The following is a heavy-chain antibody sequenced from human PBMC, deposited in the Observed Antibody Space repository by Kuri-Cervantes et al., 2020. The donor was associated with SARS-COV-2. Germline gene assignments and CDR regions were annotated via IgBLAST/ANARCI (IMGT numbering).Heavy chain of an antibody. J-gene: IGHJ6*02. CDR2: ISWNSGSI. Sequence: LSLTCAASGFSFDDYAMHWVRQAPGKGLEWVSGISWNSGSICYADSVKGRFTISRDNAKNSLYLQMNSLRAEDTAVYYCARDGGMIWFGELLYQNYYGMDVWGQGTTVTVSS. CDR1: GFSFDDYA. D-gene: IGHD3-10*01. V-gene: IGHV3-9*01. CDR3: ARDGGMIWFGELLYQNYYGMDV.